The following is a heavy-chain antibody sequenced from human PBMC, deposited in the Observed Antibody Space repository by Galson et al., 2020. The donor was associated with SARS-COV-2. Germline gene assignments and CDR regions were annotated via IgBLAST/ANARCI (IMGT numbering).Heavy chain of an antibody. V-gene: IGHV3-30*04. CDR1: GFTFSSYA. Sequence: GGSLRLSCAASGFTFSSYAMHWVRQAPGKGLEWVAVISYDGSNKYYADSVKGRFTISRDNSKNTLYLQMNSLRAEDTAVYYCARSAAGSYYYGMDVWGQGTTVTVSS. CDR2: ISYDGSNK. J-gene: IGHJ6*02. D-gene: IGHD6-13*01. CDR3: ARSAAGSYYYGMDV.